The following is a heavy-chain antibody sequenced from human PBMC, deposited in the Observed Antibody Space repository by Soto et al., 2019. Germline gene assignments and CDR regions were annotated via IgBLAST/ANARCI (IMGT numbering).Heavy chain of an antibody. Sequence: PSETLSLTCTVSGGSISSSSYYWGWIRQPPGKGLEWIGSNYYSGSTYYNPSLKSRVTISVDTSKNQFSLKLSSVTAADTAVYYCARLGFPAARPNYYYYGMDVWGQGTTVTVSS. D-gene: IGHD6-6*01. CDR3: ARLGFPAARPNYYYYGMDV. CDR1: GGSISSSSYY. V-gene: IGHV4-39*01. J-gene: IGHJ6*02. CDR2: NYYSGST.